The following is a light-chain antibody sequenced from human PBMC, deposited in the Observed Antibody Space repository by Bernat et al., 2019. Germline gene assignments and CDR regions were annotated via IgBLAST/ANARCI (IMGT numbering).Light chain of an antibody. Sequence: SYELTQPPSVSVSPGQTASITCSGDKLWDRHPSWYQQRPGQSPILVIYQHNKRPSGIPERFSGSTSGNTATLTISGTLAIDEADYYCQAWDGTTDVVFGGGTKLTVL. V-gene: IGLV3-1*01. CDR2: QHN. CDR1: KLWDRH. CDR3: QAWDGTTDVV. J-gene: IGLJ2*01.